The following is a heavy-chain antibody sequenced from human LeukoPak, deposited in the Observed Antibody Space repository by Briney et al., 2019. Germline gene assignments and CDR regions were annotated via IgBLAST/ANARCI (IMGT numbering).Heavy chain of an antibody. Sequence: SETLSLTCTVSGGSISSGSYYWSWIRQPAGKGLEWIGRIYTSGSTNYNPSLKSRVTISIDTSKNQFSLKLSSVTAADTAVYYCARDSGYACFDYWGQGTLVTVSS. CDR2: IYTSGST. V-gene: IGHV4-61*02. CDR3: ARDSGYACFDY. J-gene: IGHJ4*02. D-gene: IGHD5-12*01. CDR1: GGSISSGSYY.